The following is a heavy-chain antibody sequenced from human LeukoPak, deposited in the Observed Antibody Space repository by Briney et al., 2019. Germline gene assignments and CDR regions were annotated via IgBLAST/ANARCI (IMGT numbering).Heavy chain of an antibody. CDR2: IGTAGST. D-gene: IGHD6-19*01. V-gene: IGHV3-13*01. CDR1: GFTFSSHD. J-gene: IGHJ4*02. CDR3: ARSKSYSSGWTDFDW. Sequence: GGSLRLSCAASGFTFSSHDMHWVRQPTGKGLEWVSVIGTAGSTYYADSVKGRFTISRENARNSLLLQMDNLRAEDTAVYYCARSKSYSSGWTDFDWWGQGTLVTVSS.